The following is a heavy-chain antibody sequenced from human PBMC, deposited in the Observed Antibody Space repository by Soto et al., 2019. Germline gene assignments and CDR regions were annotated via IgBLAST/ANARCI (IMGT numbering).Heavy chain of an antibody. CDR3: ASIYDILTGPRRYYYYYGMDV. D-gene: IGHD3-9*01. V-gene: IGHV1-18*01. J-gene: IGHJ6*02. CDR1: GYTFTSYG. CDR2: ISAYNGNT. Sequence: ASVKVSCKASGYTFTSYGISWVRQAPGQGLEWMGWISAYNGNTNYAQKLQGRVTMTTDTSTSTAYMELRSLRSDDTAVYYCASIYDILTGPRRYYYYYGMDVWGQGTTVTVSS.